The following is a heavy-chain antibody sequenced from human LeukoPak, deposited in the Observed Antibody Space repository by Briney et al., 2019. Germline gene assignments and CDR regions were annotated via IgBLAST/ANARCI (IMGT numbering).Heavy chain of an antibody. CDR1: GFTFSSYS. CDR3: ARCIAAAAPYNWFDP. Sequence: GGSLRLSCAASGFTFSSYSMNWVRQAPGKGLEWVSYISSSSSTIYYADSVKGRFTISRDNAKNSLYLQMNSLRAEDTAVYYCARCIAAAAPYNWFDPWGQGTLVTVSS. J-gene: IGHJ5*02. V-gene: IGHV3-48*01. CDR2: ISSSSSTI. D-gene: IGHD6-13*01.